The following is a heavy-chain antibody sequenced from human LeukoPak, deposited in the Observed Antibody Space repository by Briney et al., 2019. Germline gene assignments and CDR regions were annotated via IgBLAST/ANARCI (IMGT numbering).Heavy chain of an antibody. CDR1: GFTFGDYA. CDR3: TRVGNLGGMDV. V-gene: IGHV3-49*04. CDR2: IRSKAYGGTT. D-gene: IGHD1-14*01. J-gene: IGHJ6*02. Sequence: GGSLRLSCTASGFTFGDYAMSWVRQAPGKGLEWVGFIRSKAYGGTTEYAASVKGRFTISRDDSKSIAYLQMNSLKTEDTAVYYCTRVGNLGGMDVWGQGSTVTDSS.